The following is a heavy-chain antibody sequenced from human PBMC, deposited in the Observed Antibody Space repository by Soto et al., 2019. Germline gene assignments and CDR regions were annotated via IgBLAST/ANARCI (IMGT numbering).Heavy chain of an antibody. V-gene: IGHV3-23*01. CDR3: AKARAQYYDFWSGYPVDY. CDR2: ISGSGGST. D-gene: IGHD3-3*01. CDR1: GFTFSSDA. Sequence: EVQLLESGGGLVQPGGSLRLSCAASGFTFSSDAMSWVRQAPGKGLEWVSAISGSGGSTYYAESVKGRFTISRDNSKNTRYLQMNSLRAEDTAVYYCAKARAQYYDFWSGYPVDYWGQGTLVTVSS. J-gene: IGHJ4*02.